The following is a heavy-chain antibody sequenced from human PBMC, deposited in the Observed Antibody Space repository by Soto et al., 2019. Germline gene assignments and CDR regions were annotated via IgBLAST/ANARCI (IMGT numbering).Heavy chain of an antibody. J-gene: IGHJ4*02. V-gene: IGHV3-30*18. D-gene: IGHD3-22*01. CDR1: GFTFSNYD. CDR2: MSYDGGNK. Sequence: VQLVESGGGLVQPGRSLRLSCAASGFTFSNYDMHWVRQAPGKGLEWVALMSYDGGNKYYADSVKGRFTISRDNSKNTLYLQMNSLRAEDTAVYYCAKHVRPRYYYDTTGYYRDYWGQGTLVTVSS. CDR3: AKHVRPRYYYDTTGYYRDY.